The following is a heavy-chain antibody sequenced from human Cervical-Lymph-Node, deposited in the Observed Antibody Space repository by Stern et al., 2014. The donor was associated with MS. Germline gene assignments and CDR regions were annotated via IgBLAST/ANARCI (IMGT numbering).Heavy chain of an antibody. CDR1: GFTFSNFA. V-gene: IGHV3-30-3*01. CDR3: ARDLGY. CDR2: ISTDGSAT. Sequence: VQLLESGGGVVQPGRSLRLSCAASGFTFSNFAMNWFRQAPDKGLQWLAAISTDGSATNYADSVKGRFTISRDNSEDTLYLEMNSLTTDDTAVFYCARDLGYWGQGTLVPVPS. J-gene: IGHJ4*02.